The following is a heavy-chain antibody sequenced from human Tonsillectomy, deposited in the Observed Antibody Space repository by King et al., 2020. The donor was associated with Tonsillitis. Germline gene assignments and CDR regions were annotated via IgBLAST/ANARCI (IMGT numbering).Heavy chain of an antibody. J-gene: IGHJ4*02. CDR2: IIPIFGTA. Sequence: QLVQSGAEVKKPGSSVKVSCKASGGTFSSYAISWVRQAPGQGLEWMGGIIPIFGTANYAQKFQGRVTITADETTSTAYMKLSSLISEDTAVYYCAMKGAGYGVFDYWGQGTLGTASS. CDR3: AMKGAGYGVFDY. D-gene: IGHD4/OR15-4a*01. V-gene: IGHV1-69*01. CDR1: GGTFSSYA.